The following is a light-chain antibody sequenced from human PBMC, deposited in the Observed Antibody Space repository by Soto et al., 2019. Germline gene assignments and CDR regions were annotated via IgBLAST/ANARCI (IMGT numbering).Light chain of an antibody. V-gene: IGLV2-8*01. J-gene: IGLJ1*01. CDR2: EVN. CDR1: SSDVGGYNY. CDR3: NSYTSSSTYV. Sequence: QSVLTQPPSASGSPGQSVTISCTGTSSDVGGYNYVSWYQQHPGKAPKLVIFEVNKRPSGVPDRFSGSKSGNTASLTVSGLQTEDEADYYCNSYTSSSTYVFGTGTKVTLL.